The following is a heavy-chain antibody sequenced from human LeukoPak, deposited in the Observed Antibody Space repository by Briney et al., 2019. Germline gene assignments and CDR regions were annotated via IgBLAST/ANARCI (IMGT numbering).Heavy chain of an antibody. CDR1: GGSSSSYY. V-gene: IGHV4-4*07. J-gene: IGHJ5*02. CDR2: IYTSGST. D-gene: IGHD1-26*01. Sequence: SETLSLTCTVSGGSSSSYYWSWIWQPAGKGLEWIGRIYTSGSTNYNPSLKSRVTMSVDTSKNQFSLKLSSVTAADTAVYYCARDRVEYGSYAYNWFDPWGQGTLVTFFS. CDR3: ARDRVEYGSYAYNWFDP.